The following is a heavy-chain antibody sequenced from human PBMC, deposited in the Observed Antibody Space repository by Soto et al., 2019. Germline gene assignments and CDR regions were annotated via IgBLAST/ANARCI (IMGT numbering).Heavy chain of an antibody. D-gene: IGHD4-17*01. CDR1: GFAFNSYA. CDR3: TKEHDYGYYGWFDP. CDR2: ITNSGGST. V-gene: IGHV3-23*01. Sequence: GGSLRLSCVASGFAFNSYAMTWVRQAPGKGLEWVSTITNSGGSTYYADPVKGRFTISRDNSKNTLYMQMTTLTAEDTAIYYCTKEHDYGYYGWFDPWGQGTLVTVSS. J-gene: IGHJ5*02.